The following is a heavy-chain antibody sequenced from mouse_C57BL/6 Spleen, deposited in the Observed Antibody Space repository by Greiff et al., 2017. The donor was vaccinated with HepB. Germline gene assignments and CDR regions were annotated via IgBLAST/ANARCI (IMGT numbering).Heavy chain of an antibody. CDR2: ISSGGSYT. J-gene: IGHJ3*01. CDR3: ARQPGGFAY. CDR1: GFTFSSYG. Sequence: VKLVESGGDLVKPGGSLKLSCAASGFTFSSYGMSWVRQTPDKRLEWVATISSGGSYTYYPDSVKGRFTISRDNAKNTLYLQMSSLKSEDTAMYYCARQPGGFAYWGQGTLVTVSA. V-gene: IGHV5-6*02.